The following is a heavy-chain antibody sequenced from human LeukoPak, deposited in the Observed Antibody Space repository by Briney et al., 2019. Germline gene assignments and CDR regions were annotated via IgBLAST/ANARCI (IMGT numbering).Heavy chain of an antibody. J-gene: IGHJ4*02. CDR2: IYYSGST. Sequence: KPSETLSLTCTVSGDSISSSSYYWGWIRQPQGKGPEGIGNIYYSGSTYYNPSLKSRVTISVDTSKNQFSLRLSSVTAADTAVYYCARQGCSSTSCYRRLRFDYWGRGTLVTVSS. CDR1: GDSISSSSYY. CDR3: ARQGCSSTSCYRRLRFDY. V-gene: IGHV4-39*01. D-gene: IGHD2-2*01.